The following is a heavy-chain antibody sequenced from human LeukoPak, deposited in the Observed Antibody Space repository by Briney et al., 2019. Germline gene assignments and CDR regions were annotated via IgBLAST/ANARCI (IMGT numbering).Heavy chain of an antibody. Sequence: GSLRLSCAASGFTFSSYGMHWVRQAPGKGLEWVAFIRYDGSNKYYADSVKGRFTISRDNSKNTLYLQMNSLRAEDTAVYYCAKDLREIGGSNWFDPWGQGTLVTVSS. D-gene: IGHD2-15*01. CDR1: GFTFSSYG. J-gene: IGHJ5*02. CDR3: AKDLREIGGSNWFDP. V-gene: IGHV3-30*02. CDR2: IRYDGSNK.